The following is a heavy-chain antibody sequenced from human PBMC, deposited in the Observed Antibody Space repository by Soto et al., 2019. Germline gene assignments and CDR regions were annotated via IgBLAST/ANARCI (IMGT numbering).Heavy chain of an antibody. D-gene: IGHD2-21*01. Sequence: SETLSLTCTVSGGSVSSSSYYWGWVRQPPGKGLEWIGSVYYSGSTYYNPSLKSRVTISVDTSKNQFSLKLISVSAADTAVYYCARGQYSHYYYYGMDVWCQGTTVTVSS. CDR1: GGSVSSSSYY. CDR2: VYYSGST. J-gene: IGHJ6*02. V-gene: IGHV4-39*07. CDR3: ARGQYSHYYYYGMDV.